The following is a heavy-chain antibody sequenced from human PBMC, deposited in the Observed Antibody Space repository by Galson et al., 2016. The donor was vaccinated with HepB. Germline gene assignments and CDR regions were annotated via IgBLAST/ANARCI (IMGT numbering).Heavy chain of an antibody. CDR2: ISYDGSNK. Sequence: SLRLSCAASGFTFSSHGMHWVRQAPGKGLEWVAVISYDGSNKYYADSVKGRFTISRDNSKNTLYLQMNSLRAEDTAVYYCAKVRQLAYSYGMDVWGQGTTVTVSS. V-gene: IGHV3-30*18. D-gene: IGHD6-6*01. CDR1: GFTFSSHG. J-gene: IGHJ6*02. CDR3: AKVRQLAYSYGMDV.